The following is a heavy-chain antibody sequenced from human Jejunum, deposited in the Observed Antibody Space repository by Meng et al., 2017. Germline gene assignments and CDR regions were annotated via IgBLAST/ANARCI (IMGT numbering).Heavy chain of an antibody. CDR2: AST. J-gene: IGHJ4*02. D-gene: IGHD1-26*01. V-gene: IGHV4-61*08. CDR1: GGSVSRAGYQ. Sequence: QVQLQEPGPGLVRPSETLSLICTGSGGSVSRAGYQWGWIRQPPGKGLEWIGYASTNYNPSLKSRVTISLDTSRNQFSLSLSSVTAADTAVYYCARDHMGSLDYWGQGILVTVSS. CDR3: ARDHMGSLDY.